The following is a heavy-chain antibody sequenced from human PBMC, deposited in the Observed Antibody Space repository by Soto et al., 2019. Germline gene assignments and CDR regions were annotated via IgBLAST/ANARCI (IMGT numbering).Heavy chain of an antibody. CDR3: AKDTHYGMDV. CDR1: GFTFSSYA. Sequence: GGSLRLSCAASGFTFSSYAMIWVRQAPGKGLEWVSAISGSGGSTYYADSVKGRFTISRDNSKNTLYLQMNSLGAEDTAVYYCAKDTHYGMDVWGQGTTVTVSS. J-gene: IGHJ6*02. V-gene: IGHV3-23*01. CDR2: ISGSGGST.